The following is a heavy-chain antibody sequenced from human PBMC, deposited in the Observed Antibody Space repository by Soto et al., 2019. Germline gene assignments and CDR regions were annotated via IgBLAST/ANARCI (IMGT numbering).Heavy chain of an antibody. CDR3: ATQTGTVPNFADH. J-gene: IGHJ4*02. CDR2: INPNTGGK. V-gene: IGHV1-2*02. D-gene: IGHD1-1*01. Sequence: QVQLVQSGAEVKKPGASVMVSCKTSGYTFTDFYINWVRQAPGQGLEWMGWINPNTGGKKPSQRFQVRVTLTRDTSITTAYMELTRLTSEDTAVYFCATQTGTVPNFADHWGQGTLVTVSS. CDR1: GYTFTDFY.